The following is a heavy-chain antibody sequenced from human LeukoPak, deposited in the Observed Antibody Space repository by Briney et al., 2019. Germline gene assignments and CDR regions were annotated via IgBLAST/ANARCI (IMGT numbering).Heavy chain of an antibody. D-gene: IGHD7-27*01. V-gene: IGHV3-48*01. J-gene: IGHJ4*02. CDR2: ISSSSSTI. CDR1: GFTFSTYN. Sequence: GGSLRLSCAASGFTFSTYNMNWVRQAPGKGLEWVSHISSSSSTIYYADSVKGRFTISRDNAKNSLYLPMNSLRAEDTAVYYCASIDWGSGSFDYWGQGTLVTVSS. CDR3: ASIDWGSGSFDY.